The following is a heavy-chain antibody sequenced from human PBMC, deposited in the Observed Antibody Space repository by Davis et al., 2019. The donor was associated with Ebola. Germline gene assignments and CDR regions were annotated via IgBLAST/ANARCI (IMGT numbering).Heavy chain of an antibody. CDR2: IYSGGST. J-gene: IGHJ4*02. Sequence: GGSLRLSCAASGFTVSSNYMSWVRQAPGKGLEWVSVIYSGGSTYYADSVKGRFTISRDNSKNTLYLQMNSLRAEDTAVYYCAKEDIVVVVAAMHVREWDYWGQGTLVTVSS. CDR3: AKEDIVVVVAAMHVREWDY. D-gene: IGHD2-15*01. V-gene: IGHV3-53*01. CDR1: GFTVSSNY.